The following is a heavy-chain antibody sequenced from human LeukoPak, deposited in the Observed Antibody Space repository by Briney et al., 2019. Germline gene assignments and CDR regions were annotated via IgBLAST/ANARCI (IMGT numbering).Heavy chain of an antibody. CDR3: ARDSKYYYYGMDV. J-gene: IGHJ6*02. CDR2: ISSDGGTI. CDR1: GFTFSRKT. V-gene: IGHV3-48*01. Sequence: GGSLRLSCAASGFTFSRKTMNWVRQAPGKGLEWVSYISSDGGTIYYADSVRGRFTISRDNAKNSLYLQMNSLRAEDTAVYYCARDSKYYYYGMDVWGQGTTVTVSS.